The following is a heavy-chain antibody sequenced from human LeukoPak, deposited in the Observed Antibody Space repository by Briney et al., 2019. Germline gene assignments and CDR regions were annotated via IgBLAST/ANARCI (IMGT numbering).Heavy chain of an antibody. CDR2: IYYSGST. J-gene: IGHJ4*02. Sequence: SETLSLTCTVSVGFISRYYWKWLGQPPGKGLEWIGYIYYSGSTNYNPSLKSRVTISVDTSKKQFSLKVSSVTAADTAGYLLARGSGWLAFWGQGTLVPVSS. CDR1: VGFISRYY. CDR3: ARGSGWLAF. D-gene: IGHD6-19*01. V-gene: IGHV4-59*01.